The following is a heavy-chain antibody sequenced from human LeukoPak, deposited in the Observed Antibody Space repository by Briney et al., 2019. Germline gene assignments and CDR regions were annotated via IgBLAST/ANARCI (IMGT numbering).Heavy chain of an antibody. D-gene: IGHD3-10*01. Sequence: SETLSLTCTVSGGSISSGDYYWRWLRQPPGKGLEWIGYIYYSGSTYYNPSLKSRVTISVDTYKNQFSLKLSSVTAADTAVYYCARVVRYYFDYWGQGTLVTVSS. CDR2: IYYSGST. V-gene: IGHV4-30-4*08. CDR3: ARVVRYYFDY. CDR1: GGSISSGDYY. J-gene: IGHJ4*02.